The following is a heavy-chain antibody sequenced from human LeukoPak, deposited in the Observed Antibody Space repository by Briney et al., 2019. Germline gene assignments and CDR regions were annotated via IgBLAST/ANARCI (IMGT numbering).Heavy chain of an antibody. Sequence: GASVKVSCKASGYTFTSYYMHWVRQAPGQGLEWMGIINPSGGSTSYAQKFQGRVTVTRDMSTSTVYMELSSLRSEDTAVYYCARVGTTWDWFDPWGQGTLVTVSS. V-gene: IGHV1-46*01. D-gene: IGHD4-11*01. CDR2: INPSGGST. CDR3: ARVGTTWDWFDP. CDR1: GYTFTSYY. J-gene: IGHJ5*02.